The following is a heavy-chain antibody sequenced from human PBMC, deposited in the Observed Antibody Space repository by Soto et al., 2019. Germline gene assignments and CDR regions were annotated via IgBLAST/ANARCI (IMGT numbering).Heavy chain of an antibody. J-gene: IGHJ6*02. CDR2: IYYSGST. V-gene: IGHV4-31*03. Sequence: QVQLQESGPGLVKPSQTLSLTCTVSGGSISSGGYYWSWIRQHPGKGLEWIGYIYYSGSTYYNPSHKSRVTIAVDPSKNQFSLKLSSVTAADTAVYYCARTVTTGYYYYGMDVWGQGTTVTVSS. CDR1: GGSISSGGYY. CDR3: ARTVTTGYYYYGMDV. D-gene: IGHD4-17*01.